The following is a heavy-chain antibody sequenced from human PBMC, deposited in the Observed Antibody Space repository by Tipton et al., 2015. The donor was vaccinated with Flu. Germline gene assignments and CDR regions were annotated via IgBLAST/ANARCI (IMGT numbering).Heavy chain of an antibody. J-gene: IGHJ4*02. Sequence: TLSLTCNVSGASISSGSYYWSWIRQPAGKGLEWVGRFHSNGFNDYNSSLESRVTVSVDTSKNQFSLKLSSVTAADTAVYYCARASGSGTYVIFDYWGQGTLVTVSS. CDR3: ARASGSGTYVIFDY. V-gene: IGHV4-61*02. CDR1: GASISSGSYY. CDR2: FHSNGFN. D-gene: IGHD3-10*01.